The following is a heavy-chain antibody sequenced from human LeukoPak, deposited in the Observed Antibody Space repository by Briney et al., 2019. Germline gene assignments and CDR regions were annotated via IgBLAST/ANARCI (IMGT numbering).Heavy chain of an antibody. Sequence: GGSLRLSCAASGFTFSSYWMHWVRQAPGKGLVWVSRINSDGSSTSYADSVKGRFTISRDNAKNTLYLQMNSLRAEDTAVYYCAREDIAGPLDYWGQGTLVTVSS. J-gene: IGHJ4*02. CDR2: INSDGSST. D-gene: IGHD5-12*01. V-gene: IGHV3-74*01. CDR1: GFTFSSYW. CDR3: AREDIAGPLDY.